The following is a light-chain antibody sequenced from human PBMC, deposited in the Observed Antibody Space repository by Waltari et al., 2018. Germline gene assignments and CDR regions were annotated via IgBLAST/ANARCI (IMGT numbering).Light chain of an antibody. V-gene: IGLV3-19*01. J-gene: IGLJ3*02. Sequence: SSELTQDPAVSVALGQTVRITCQGDSLRRYYASWYQQRPGQAPFLVLYGHDNRPSGIPDRFSGSTSGNTGSLSITRAQAEDAGVYYCRSRDSSSTRVFGGGTTLTV. CDR2: GHD. CDR1: SLRRYY. CDR3: RSRDSSSTRV.